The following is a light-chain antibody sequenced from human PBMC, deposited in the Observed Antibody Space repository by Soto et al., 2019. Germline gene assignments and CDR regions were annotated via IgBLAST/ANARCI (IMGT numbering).Light chain of an antibody. CDR3: QQIYSAPLT. Sequence: DIQMTQSPSSLSASVGDRVTITCRARQSITTYLNWYRQKPGKAPKLLIYAASSLQSGVPSRFSGSGSETEFTLSISSLQPEDFETYFCQQIYSAPLTFGGGTKVDI. J-gene: IGKJ4*01. CDR1: QSITTY. CDR2: AAS. V-gene: IGKV1-39*01.